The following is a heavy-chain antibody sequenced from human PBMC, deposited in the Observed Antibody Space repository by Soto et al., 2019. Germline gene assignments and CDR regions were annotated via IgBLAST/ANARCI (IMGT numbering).Heavy chain of an antibody. J-gene: IGHJ3*02. CDR1: GGTFSSYA. V-gene: IGHV1-69*13. CDR2: IIPIFGTA. D-gene: IGHD3-22*01. Sequence: GASVKVSCKASGGTFSSYAISWVRQAPGQGLEWMGGIIPIFGTANYAQKFQGRVTITADESTSTAYMELSSLRSEDTAVYYCAEYYDSSGYSHDAFDIWGQGTMVTVSS. CDR3: AEYYDSSGYSHDAFDI.